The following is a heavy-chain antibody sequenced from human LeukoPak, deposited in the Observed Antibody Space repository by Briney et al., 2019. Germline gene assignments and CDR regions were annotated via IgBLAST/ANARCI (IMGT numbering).Heavy chain of an antibody. CDR3: AKDIGNDNYNDY. CDR1: GFTFSSYA. CDR2: ISWNSGSI. D-gene: IGHD1-1*01. J-gene: IGHJ4*02. V-gene: IGHV3-9*01. Sequence: GGSLRLSCAASGFTFSSYAMSWVRQAPGKGLEWVSGISWNSGSIGYADSVKGRFTISRDNAKNSLYLQMNSLRAEDTALYYCAKDIGNDNYNDYWGQGTLVAVSS.